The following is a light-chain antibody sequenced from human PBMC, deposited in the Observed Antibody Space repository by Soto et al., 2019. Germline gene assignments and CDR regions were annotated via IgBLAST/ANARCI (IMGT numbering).Light chain of an antibody. Sequence: IQLTQDPSSLSASVGDRVTITCRASQGISSYLAWYQQKPGKAPKLLIYAASTLQSGVPSRSSGSGSGTDFTLTISSLQPEDFATYYCQQLNSYPITFGQGTRLE. CDR1: QGISSY. CDR2: AAS. CDR3: QQLNSYPIT. V-gene: IGKV1-9*01. J-gene: IGKJ5*01.